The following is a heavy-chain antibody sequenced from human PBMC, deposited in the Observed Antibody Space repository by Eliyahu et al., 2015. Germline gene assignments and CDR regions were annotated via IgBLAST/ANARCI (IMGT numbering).Heavy chain of an antibody. CDR1: GFTFSSXX. J-gene: IGHJ3*02. V-gene: IGHV3-7*01. CDR2: IKQDGSEK. D-gene: IGHD3-10*01. CDR3: ARDRSVLWFGELLPNHRGAFDI. Sequence: EVQLVESGGGLVQPGGSLRLXCAASGFTFSSXXLXWVRPAPGXGLEWVANIKQDGSEKYYVDSVKGRFTISRDNAKNSLYLQMNSLRAEDTAVYYCARDRSVLWFGELLPNHRGAFDIWGQGTMVTVSS.